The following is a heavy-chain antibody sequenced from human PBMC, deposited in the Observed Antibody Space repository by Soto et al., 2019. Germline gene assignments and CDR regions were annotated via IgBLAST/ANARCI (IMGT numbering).Heavy chain of an antibody. D-gene: IGHD6-6*01. CDR3: AREGGIAARLIDY. V-gene: IGHV4-59*01. CDR1: GGSISSYY. CDR2: IYYSGST. Sequence: SETLSLTCTVSGGSISSYYWSWIRQPPGKGLEWIGYIYYSGSTNYNPSLKSRVTISVDTSKNQFSLKLSSVTAADTAVYYCAREGGIAARLIDYWGQGTLVTVSS. J-gene: IGHJ4*02.